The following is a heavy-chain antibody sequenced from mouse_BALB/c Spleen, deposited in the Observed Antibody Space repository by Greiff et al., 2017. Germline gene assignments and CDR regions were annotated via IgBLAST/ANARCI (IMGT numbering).Heavy chain of an antibody. CDR3: TRRSDYDAMGY. V-gene: IGHV1-15*01. J-gene: IGHJ4*01. Sequence: LQESGAELVRPGASVTLSCKASGYTFTDYEMHWVKQTPVHGLEWIGAIDPETGGTAYNQKFKGKATLTADKSSSTAYMELRSLTSEDSAVYYCTRRSDYDAMGYWGQGTSDTVSS. CDR1: GYTFTDYE. CDR2: IDPETGGT.